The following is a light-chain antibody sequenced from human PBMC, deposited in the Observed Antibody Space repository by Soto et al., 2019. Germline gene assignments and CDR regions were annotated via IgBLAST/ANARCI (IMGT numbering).Light chain of an antibody. CDR3: QQFNSYPPWT. CDR1: QAISSA. Sequence: AIQLTQSPSSLSASVGDRVTITCRASQAISSALAWYQQKPGKAPKLLIYDASSLESGVPSRFRRSGSGTDFTLTISSLQPEDFATYYCQQFNSYPPWTFGQGTKVEIK. V-gene: IGKV1-13*02. CDR2: DAS. J-gene: IGKJ1*01.